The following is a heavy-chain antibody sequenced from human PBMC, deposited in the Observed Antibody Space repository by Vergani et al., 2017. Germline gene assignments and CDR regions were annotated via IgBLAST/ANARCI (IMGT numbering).Heavy chain of an antibody. CDR1: GFTFSDYY. CDR2: ISSRGTIV. D-gene: IGHD2-15*01. V-gene: IGHV3-11*01. CDR3: ARGELEGYCDDVFDY. Sequence: QVQLVESGGGLVKPGGSLRLSCAASGFTFSDYYMSWIRQAPGKGLEWVSYISSRGTIVYYADALKGRFTIARDNAKKALYLTINSLRAEDTAMYYCARGELEGYCDDVFDYWGQGTLVTVSS. J-gene: IGHJ4*02.